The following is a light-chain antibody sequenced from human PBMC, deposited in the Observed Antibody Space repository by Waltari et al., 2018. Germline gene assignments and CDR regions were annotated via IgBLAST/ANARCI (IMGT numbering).Light chain of an antibody. CDR1: QGIGSW. CDR2: TAS. Sequence: DIQMTQSPSSVSASVGDRVTITCRASQGIGSWLAWYQQKPGKAPKLLMHTASSLESGVPSRFSGIESGTEFTLTISNLQPEDFAIYYCQQSDNFPLTFGGGTKVE. J-gene: IGKJ4*01. V-gene: IGKV1-12*01. CDR3: QQSDNFPLT.